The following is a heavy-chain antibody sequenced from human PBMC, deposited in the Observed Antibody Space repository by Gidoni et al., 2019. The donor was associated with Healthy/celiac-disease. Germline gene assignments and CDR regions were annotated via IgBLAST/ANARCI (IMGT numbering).Heavy chain of an antibody. D-gene: IGHD6-13*01. Sequence: EVQLVESGGGLVKPGWSLRLSCAASGFTFSSYSMNWVRQAPGKGLEWVSSISSSSSYIYYADSVKGRFTISRDNAKNSLYLQMNSLRAEDTAVYYCARDRPLAAAGTSDYWGQGTLVTVSS. CDR2: ISSSSSYI. CDR1: GFTFSSYS. CDR3: ARDRPLAAAGTSDY. V-gene: IGHV3-21*01. J-gene: IGHJ4*02.